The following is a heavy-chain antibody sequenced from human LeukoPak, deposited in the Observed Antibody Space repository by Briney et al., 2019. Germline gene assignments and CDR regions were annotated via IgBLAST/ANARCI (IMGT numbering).Heavy chain of an antibody. CDR2: ISYDGSNK. V-gene: IGHV3-30*18. CDR3: AKDRSSSWYEGPFNGMDV. Sequence: PEGSLRLSCAASGFTFSSYGMHWVRQAPGKGLEWVAVISYDGSNKYYADSVKGRFTISRDNSKNTLYLQMNSLRAEDTAVYYCAKDRSSSWYEGPFNGMDVWGQGTTVTVSS. D-gene: IGHD6-13*01. J-gene: IGHJ6*02. CDR1: GFTFSSYG.